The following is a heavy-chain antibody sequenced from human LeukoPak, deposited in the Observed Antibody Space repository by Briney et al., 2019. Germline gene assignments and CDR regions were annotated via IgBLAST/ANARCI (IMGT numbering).Heavy chain of an antibody. CDR3: AKRPRDSSGYYLGAFDG. Sequence: GGSLRLSCTASGFTFSTYAMTWVRQAPGKGLDWVSAIGVSGAETYYADSAKGRFTVSRDNSKNTLYLQMSSLRADDTAVYFCAKRPRDSSGYYLGAFDGWGQGTTVTVSS. V-gene: IGHV3-23*01. CDR2: IGVSGAET. D-gene: IGHD3-22*01. J-gene: IGHJ3*01. CDR1: GFTFSTYA.